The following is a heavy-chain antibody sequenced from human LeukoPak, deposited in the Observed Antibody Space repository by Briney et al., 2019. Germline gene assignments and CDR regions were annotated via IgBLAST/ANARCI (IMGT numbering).Heavy chain of an antibody. CDR2: ISGSGDST. D-gene: IGHD1-7*01. CDR1: GFTFSSYA. CDR3: AKSAAGGNYDGFDI. V-gene: IGHV3-23*01. J-gene: IGHJ3*02. Sequence: GGSLRLSCTASGFTFSSYAMSWVRQAPGKGLEWVSVISGSGDSTYYADSVKGRFTISRDNSKNTLYLQMNSLRAEDTAVYYCAKSAAGGNYDGFDIWGQGTMVTVSP.